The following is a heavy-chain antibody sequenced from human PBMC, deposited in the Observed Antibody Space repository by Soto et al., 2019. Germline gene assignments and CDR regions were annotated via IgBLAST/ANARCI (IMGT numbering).Heavy chain of an antibody. V-gene: IGHV3-48*03. Sequence: GGSLRLSCAASGFTFSSYEMNWVRQAPGKGLEWVSYISSSGSTIYYADSVKGRFTISRDNAKNSLYLQMNSLRAEDTAVYYCARMYSNYYYYGMDVWGQGXTVTVSS. CDR1: GFTFSSYE. CDR2: ISSSGSTI. CDR3: ARMYSNYYYYGMDV. J-gene: IGHJ6*02. D-gene: IGHD4-4*01.